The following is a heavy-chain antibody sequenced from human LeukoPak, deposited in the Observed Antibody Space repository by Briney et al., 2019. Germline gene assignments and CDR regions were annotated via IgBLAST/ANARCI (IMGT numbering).Heavy chain of an antibody. CDR3: ARYAWSGSHLIFDY. Sequence: PSETLSLTCSVSAGSISRYYWSWIRQPPGKGLEWIGNINYSGSTNYNSSLKSRVTITVDTSNNQFSLKVRSVTAADTAVYYCARYAWSGSHLIFDYWGQGTPVTVSS. J-gene: IGHJ4*02. D-gene: IGHD6-25*01. CDR1: AGSISRYY. V-gene: IGHV4-59*01. CDR2: INYSGST.